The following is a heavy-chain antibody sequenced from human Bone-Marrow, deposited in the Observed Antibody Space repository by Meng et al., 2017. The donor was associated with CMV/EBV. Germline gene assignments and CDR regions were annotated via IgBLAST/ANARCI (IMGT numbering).Heavy chain of an antibody. CDR1: GFTFSSYA. CDR2: ISYDGSNK. V-gene: IGHV3-30*04. D-gene: IGHD3-3*01. J-gene: IGHJ4*02. CDR3: ARGPTYYDFWSGEPIDY. Sequence: GGSLRLSCAASGFTFSSYAMHWVRQAPGKGLEWLAVISYDGSNKYYADSVKGRFTISRDNSKNTLYLQMNSLRAEDTAVYYCARGPTYYDFWSGEPIDYWGQGNLVTVSS.